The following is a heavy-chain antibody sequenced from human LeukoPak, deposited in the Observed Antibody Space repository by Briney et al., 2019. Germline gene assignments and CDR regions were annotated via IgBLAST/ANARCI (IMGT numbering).Heavy chain of an antibody. J-gene: IGHJ4*02. CDR3: AGDFRSTTTAGFDF. CDR2: INPSGGST. Sequence: ASVKVSCKASGYTFTSHYMHWVRQAPVQGLEWMGIINPSGGSTSYAQKFQGRVTMTRDTSTSTVYMDLSSLRSDDTAVYFCAGDFRSTTTAGFDFWGQGTLVIVSS. V-gene: IGHV1-46*01. CDR1: GYTFTSHY. D-gene: IGHD1-1*01.